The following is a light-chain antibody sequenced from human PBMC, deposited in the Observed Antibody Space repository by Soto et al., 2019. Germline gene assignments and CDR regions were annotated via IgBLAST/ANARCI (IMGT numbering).Light chain of an antibody. V-gene: IGKV3-11*01. J-gene: IGKJ1*01. CDR2: DAS. CDR1: QSVDSY. CDR3: QQRSNWPPWT. Sequence: EIVLTESPSTLSLSPGERATLSCRASQSVDSYLAWYQQKPGQARRLLIYDASTRATGIPARFSGSGSGTDFTLTISSLAPEDFAVYYCQQRSNWPPWTFGQGSKVDI.